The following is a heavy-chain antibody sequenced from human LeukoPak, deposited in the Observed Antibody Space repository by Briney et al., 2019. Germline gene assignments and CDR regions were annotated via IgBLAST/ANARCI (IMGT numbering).Heavy chain of an antibody. CDR1: GGTFTSYA. Sequence: SVKVSCKASGGTFTSYAISWVRQAPGQGREWMGGIIPIFGAANYAQKFQGRVTITADKSTSTSYMELSSLRSEDTAVYYCARSSVVTAMVHLEYWGQGTLVTVSS. CDR3: ARSSVVTAMVHLEY. J-gene: IGHJ4*02. V-gene: IGHV1-69*06. D-gene: IGHD2-21*02. CDR2: IIPIFGAA.